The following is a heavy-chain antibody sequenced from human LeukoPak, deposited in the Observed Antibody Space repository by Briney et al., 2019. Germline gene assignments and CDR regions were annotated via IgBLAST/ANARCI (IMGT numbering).Heavy chain of an antibody. V-gene: IGHV3-21*01. CDR2: ISSTSTYI. D-gene: IGHD6-19*01. CDR3: ARTTSGWASPQPAWHFDL. Sequence: GGSLRLSCAASGLAFNTYSMNWVRQAPGKGLEWVSLISSTSTYIYYADSVKGRFTISRDNAKNSLFLQMNSLRVDDTAVYYCARTTSGWASPQPAWHFDLWGRGTLVTVSS. J-gene: IGHJ2*01. CDR1: GLAFNTYS.